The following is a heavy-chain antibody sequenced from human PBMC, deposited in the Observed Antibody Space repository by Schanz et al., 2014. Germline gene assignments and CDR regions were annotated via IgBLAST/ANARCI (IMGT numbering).Heavy chain of an antibody. V-gene: IGHV3-30*04. Sequence: VQLVESGGGVVQPGGSLRLSCAASGFTFNSYAFHWVRQAPGKGLEWVALISYDGSSKNHADSVQGRFTISRDNSKNALYLQMDSLRSEDTAVYYCARLGTGMAVAGSVIDSYYYYMDVWGEGTTVTVSS. CDR3: ARLGTGMAVAGSVIDSYYYYMDV. J-gene: IGHJ6*03. CDR2: ISYDGSSK. CDR1: GFTFNSYA. D-gene: IGHD6-19*01.